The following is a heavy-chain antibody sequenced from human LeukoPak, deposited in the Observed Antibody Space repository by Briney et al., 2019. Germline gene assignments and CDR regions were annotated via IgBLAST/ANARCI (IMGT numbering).Heavy chain of an antibody. J-gene: IGHJ4*02. CDR2: IIPILDIA. D-gene: IGHD3-22*01. V-gene: IGHV1-69*04. CDR3: ARDPPYYDYVGYFYSPPPSDH. Sequence: SVKVSCKASGGTFSSYAISWVRQAPGQGLEWMGRIIPILDIANYAQKFQGRVTITADKSTSTPYMELSSLRSEDTAVYYCARDPPYYDYVGYFYSPPPSDHWGQGTLVTVSS. CDR1: GGTFSSYA.